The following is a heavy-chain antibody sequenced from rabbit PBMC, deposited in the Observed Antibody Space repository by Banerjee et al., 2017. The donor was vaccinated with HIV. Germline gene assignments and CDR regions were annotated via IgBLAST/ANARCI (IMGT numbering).Heavy chain of an antibody. CDR2: IDADSVSST. J-gene: IGHJ6*01. V-gene: IGHV1S40*01. Sequence: QSLEESGGDLVKPGASLTLTCTASGFSFSSGYFMSWVRQAPGKGLEWIACIDADSVSSTYYASWAKGRFTISKTSSTTVTLQMTSLTAADTATYFCARSNTYYGMDLRGPGTLVTVS. CDR1: GFSFSSGYF. CDR3: ARSNTYYGMDL.